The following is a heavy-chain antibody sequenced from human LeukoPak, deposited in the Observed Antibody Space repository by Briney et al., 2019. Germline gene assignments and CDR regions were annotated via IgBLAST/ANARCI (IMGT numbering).Heavy chain of an antibody. Sequence: PSETLSLTCTVSGGSISTYYWSWIRQPPGKGLEWIGYIFYSGNTNYNPSLKSRVTISVDTSKNQFSLKLSSVTAADTAVYYCARLAYYDSSGYPGPDFDHWGQGTLVTVSS. J-gene: IGHJ4*02. D-gene: IGHD3-22*01. CDR1: GGSISTYY. CDR3: ARLAYYDSSGYPGPDFDH. CDR2: IFYSGNT. V-gene: IGHV4-59*08.